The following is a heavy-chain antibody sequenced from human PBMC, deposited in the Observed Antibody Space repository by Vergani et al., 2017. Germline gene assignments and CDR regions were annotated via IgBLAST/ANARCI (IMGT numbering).Heavy chain of an antibody. CDR3: ARDYEAEQWLASTNWFDP. D-gene: IGHD6-19*01. Sequence: EVQLVESGGGLVQPGGSLRLSCAASGFTFSSYSMNWVRQAPGKGLEWVSYISSSSSTIYYADSVKGRFTISRDNAKNSLYLQMNSLRAEDTAVYYCARDYEAEQWLASTNWFDPWGQGTLVTVSS. CDR2: ISSSSSTI. V-gene: IGHV3-48*01. CDR1: GFTFSSYS. J-gene: IGHJ5*02.